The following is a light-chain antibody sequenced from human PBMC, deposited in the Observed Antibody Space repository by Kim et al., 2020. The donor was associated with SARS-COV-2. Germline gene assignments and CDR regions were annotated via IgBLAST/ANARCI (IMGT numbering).Light chain of an antibody. J-gene: IGKJ4*01. V-gene: IGKV3-20*01. CDR3: QQYVTSPLT. CDR1: QSVGNNY. CDR2: DAS. Sequence: SPGERATLSCRASQSVGNNYLAWYQQKPGQAPRLLIYDASSRATGIPDRFSGSGSGTDFTLTISRLEPEDFAMFYCQQYVTSPLTFGGGTKVDIK.